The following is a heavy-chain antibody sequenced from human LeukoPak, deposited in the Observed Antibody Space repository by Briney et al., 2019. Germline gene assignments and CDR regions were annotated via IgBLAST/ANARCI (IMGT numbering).Heavy chain of an antibody. CDR3: ALLHDYGGNSFDY. V-gene: IGHV1-69*02. Sequence: GASVKVPCKASGGTFSSYTISWVRQAPGQGLEWMGRIIPILGIANYAQKFQGRVTITADKSTSTAYMELSSLRSEDTAVYYCALLHDYGGNSFDYWGQGTLVTVSS. J-gene: IGHJ4*02. D-gene: IGHD4-23*01. CDR1: GGTFSSYT. CDR2: IIPILGIA.